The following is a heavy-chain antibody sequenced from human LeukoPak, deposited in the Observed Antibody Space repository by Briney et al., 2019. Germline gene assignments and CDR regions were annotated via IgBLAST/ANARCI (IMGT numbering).Heavy chain of an antibody. D-gene: IGHD4-17*01. CDR3: ARGATVTYYFDH. Sequence: GGSLRLSCAASGFTFSNYDMHWVRQAPGKGLEWVAIISFDGSSKYYADSVKGRFTISRDNARSSLFLQMSNLRVEDTAVYFCARGATVTYYFDHWGQGILVAVSS. J-gene: IGHJ4*02. CDR1: GFTFSNYD. V-gene: IGHV3-30*03. CDR2: ISFDGSSK.